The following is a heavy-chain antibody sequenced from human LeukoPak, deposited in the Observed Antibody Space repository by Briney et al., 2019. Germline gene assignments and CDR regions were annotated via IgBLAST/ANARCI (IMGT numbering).Heavy chain of an antibody. Sequence: PSQTLSLTCAVSGGSISSGGYSWSWIRQPPGKGLEWIGEIHHSGSTNYNPSLKSRVTISIDTPKNQFSLKLSSVTAADTAVYYCARWIPGYYDSSGFYGMDVWGQGTTVTVSS. V-gene: IGHV4-30-2*01. CDR1: GGSISSGGYS. J-gene: IGHJ6*02. D-gene: IGHD3-22*01. CDR3: ARWIPGYYDSSGFYGMDV. CDR2: IHHSGST.